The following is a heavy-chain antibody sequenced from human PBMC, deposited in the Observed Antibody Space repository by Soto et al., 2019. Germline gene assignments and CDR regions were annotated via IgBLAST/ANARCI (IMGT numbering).Heavy chain of an antibody. D-gene: IGHD3-10*01. CDR3: ATRITMVRGVTWFDP. Sequence: GRSLRLSCAASGFTFGSYAMSWVRQAPGKGLEWVSAISGSGGSTYYADSVKGRFTISRDNSKNTLYLQMNSLRAEDTAVYYCATRITMVRGVTWFDPWGQGSLVTVSS. V-gene: IGHV3-23*01. CDR1: GFTFGSYA. CDR2: ISGSGGST. J-gene: IGHJ5*02.